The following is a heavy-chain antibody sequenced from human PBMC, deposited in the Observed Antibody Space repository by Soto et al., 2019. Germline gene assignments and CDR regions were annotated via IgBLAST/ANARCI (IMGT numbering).Heavy chain of an antibody. Sequence: QVQLQQWGAGLLKPSETLSLTCAVYGGSFSGYYWTWIRQPPGTGLEWIGEINHSGSTNYNPSPKSRVTISVATSTTQFSLKLTSVTAADTAVYYCARDNITGLFAYWGQGTLVTVSS. J-gene: IGHJ4*02. V-gene: IGHV4-34*01. CDR1: GGSFSGYY. D-gene: IGHD2-8*02. CDR3: ARDNITGLFAY. CDR2: INHSGST.